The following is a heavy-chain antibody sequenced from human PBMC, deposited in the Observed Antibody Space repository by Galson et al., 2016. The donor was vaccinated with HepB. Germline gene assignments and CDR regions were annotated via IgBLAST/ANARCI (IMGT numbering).Heavy chain of an antibody. CDR1: GGSVSSATYY. J-gene: IGHJ4*02. V-gene: IGHV4-61*01. Sequence: SETLSLTCTVSGGSVSSATYYWTWIRQPPGKGLEWLGYIYNSGNTNYNPSLKSRVTISIDTSKNQFSLKLTSVTAADTAVDYCARTGRDSASSRWSQGTLSTDSS. CDR3: ARTGRDSASSR. D-gene: IGHD6-6*01. CDR2: IYNSGNT.